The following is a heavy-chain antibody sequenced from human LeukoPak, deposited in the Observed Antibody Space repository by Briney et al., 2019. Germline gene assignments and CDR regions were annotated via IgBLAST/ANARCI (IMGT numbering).Heavy chain of an antibody. CDR1: GGSIISGNW. J-gene: IGHJ3*02. Sequence: PSETLSLTCAVSGGSIISGNWWSWVRQPPGKGLEWIGNIFYSGSTYYSPSLKSRVTISLDTSRNQFSLKLNSVTAADTAVYCCAKSNGYGLVDIWGQGTMVTVSS. CDR3: AKSNGYGLVDI. CDR2: IFYSGST. D-gene: IGHD3-10*01. V-gene: IGHV4-4*01.